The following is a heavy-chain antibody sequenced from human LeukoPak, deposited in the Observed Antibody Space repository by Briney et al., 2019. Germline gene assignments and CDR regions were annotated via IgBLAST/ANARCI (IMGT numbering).Heavy chain of an antibody. V-gene: IGHV4-38-2*02. CDR3: VRGIAARLSVL. D-gene: IGHD6-6*01. Sequence: SETLSLTCTVSGYSISSGYYWGWIRQPPGKGLEWVGSIYHSGNTYYNPSLKSRVTISVDTSKNQFSLKLSSVTAADTAVYYCVRGIAARLSVLWDQGTMVTVSS. J-gene: IGHJ3*01. CDR2: IYHSGNT. CDR1: GYSISSGYY.